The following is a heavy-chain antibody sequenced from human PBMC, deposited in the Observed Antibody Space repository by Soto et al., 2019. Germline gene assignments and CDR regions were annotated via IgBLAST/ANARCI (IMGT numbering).Heavy chain of an antibody. Sequence: EVQLVESGGGLIQPGGSLRLSCAASGFTVSSNYMSWVRQAPGKGLEWVSVIYSGGSTYYADSVKGRLTISRDNSKNTRYLQMNSLRAEDTAVYYCARGDIVVVPAAPYYYYGMDVWGQGTTVTVSS. CDR3: ARGDIVVVPAAPYYYYGMDV. CDR1: GFTVSSNY. J-gene: IGHJ6*02. V-gene: IGHV3-53*01. CDR2: IYSGGST. D-gene: IGHD2-2*01.